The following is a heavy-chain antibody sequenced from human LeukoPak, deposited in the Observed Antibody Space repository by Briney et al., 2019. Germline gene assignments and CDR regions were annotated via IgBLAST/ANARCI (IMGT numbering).Heavy chain of an antibody. CDR2: INPSGGST. CDR1: GYTFTSYY. CDR3: ARDGYYDSSGYYVWFDP. D-gene: IGHD3-22*01. V-gene: IGHV1-46*01. Sequence: ASVKVSCKASGYTFTSYYMHWVRQAPGQGLEWMGIINPSGGSTRYAQKFQGRVTMTRDMSTSTVYMELSSLRSEDTAVYYCARDGYYDSSGYYVWFDPWGQGTLVTVSS. J-gene: IGHJ5*02.